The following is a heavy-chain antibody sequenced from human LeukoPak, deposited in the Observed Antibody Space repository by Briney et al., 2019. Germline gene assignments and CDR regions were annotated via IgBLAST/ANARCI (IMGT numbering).Heavy chain of an antibody. J-gene: IGHJ4*02. CDR1: GYTFTGYY. V-gene: IGHV1-2*02. D-gene: IGHD3-22*01. CDR3: AREWEDYYDSKGGLY. CDR2: INPNSGGT. Sequence: ASVKVSCKASGYTFTGYYMHWVRQAPGQGLEWMGWINPNSGGTNYAQKFQGRVTMTRDTSISTAYMELSRLRSDDTAVYYCAREWEDYYDSKGGLYWGQGTLVTVSS.